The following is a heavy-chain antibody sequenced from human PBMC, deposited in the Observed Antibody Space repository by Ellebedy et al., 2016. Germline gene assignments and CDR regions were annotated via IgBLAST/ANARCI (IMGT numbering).Heavy chain of an antibody. Sequence: SETLSLTXTVSGGSISSYYWSWIRQPPGKGLEWIGEINHSGSTNYNPSLKSRVTISVDTSKNQFSLKLSSVTAADTAVYYCARIHYGGNSDGRGWFDPWGQGTLVTVSS. V-gene: IGHV4-34*01. D-gene: IGHD4-23*01. CDR3: ARIHYGGNSDGRGWFDP. CDR1: GGSISSYY. J-gene: IGHJ5*02. CDR2: INHSGST.